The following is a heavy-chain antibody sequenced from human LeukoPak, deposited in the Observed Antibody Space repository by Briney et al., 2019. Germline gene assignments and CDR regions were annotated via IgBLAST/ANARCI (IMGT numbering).Heavy chain of an antibody. CDR1: GYTFTSYA. CDR2: INAGSGNT. CDR3: ARGGGIVVVPAAPWNWFDP. Sequence: ASVKVSCKASGYTFTSYAMHWVRQAPGQRLEWMGWINAGSGNTKYSQKFQGRVTITRDTSASTAYMELSSLGSEDTAVYYCARGGGIVVVPAAPWNWFDPWGQGTLVTVSS. V-gene: IGHV1-3*01. D-gene: IGHD2-2*01. J-gene: IGHJ5*02.